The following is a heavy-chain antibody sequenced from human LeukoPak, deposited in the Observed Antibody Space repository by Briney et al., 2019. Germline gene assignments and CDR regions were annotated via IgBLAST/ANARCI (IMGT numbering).Heavy chain of an antibody. CDR3: ARVVSSRFDY. J-gene: IGHJ4*02. CDR2: IYYSGST. V-gene: IGHV4-31*03. CDR1: GGSISSGGYY. D-gene: IGHD2-2*01. Sequence: SQTLSLTCTVSGGSISSGGYYWSWIRQHPGKGLEWIGYIYYSGSTYYNPSLKSRVTISKDTSKNQFSLKLSSVTAADTAVYYCARVVSSRFDYWGQGTLVTVSS.